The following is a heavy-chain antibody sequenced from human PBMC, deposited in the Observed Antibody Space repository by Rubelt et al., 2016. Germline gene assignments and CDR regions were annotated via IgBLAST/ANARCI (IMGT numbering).Heavy chain of an antibody. CDR2: VHHSGNS. CDR1: GGSITDYN. Sequence: QVQLQQWGAGLLKPSETLSLTCAVYGGSITDYNWSWIRQPPGKGLEWIGEVHHSGNSNYNPSLKSRVTLSVDTSKKQVSLMWSSVTAADTAVYYCARNYYDGSGFTFDPWGQGTLVTVSS. D-gene: IGHD3-22*01. CDR3: ARNYYDGSGFTFDP. J-gene: IGHJ5*02. V-gene: IGHV4-34*01.